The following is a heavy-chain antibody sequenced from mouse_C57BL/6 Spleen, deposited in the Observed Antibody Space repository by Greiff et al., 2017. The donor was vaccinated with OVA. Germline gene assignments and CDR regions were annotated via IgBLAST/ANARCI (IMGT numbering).Heavy chain of an antibody. Sequence: LQESGAELVKPGASVKLSCKASGYTFTEYTIHWVKQRSGQGLEWIGWFYPGSGSIKYNEKFKDKATLTADKSSSTVYMELSRLTSEDSAVYFCARHPLYYGSSYDWYFDVWGTGTTVTVSS. V-gene: IGHV1-62-2*01. J-gene: IGHJ1*03. D-gene: IGHD1-1*01. CDR3: ARHPLYYGSSYDWYFDV. CDR2: FYPGSGSI. CDR1: GYTFTEYT.